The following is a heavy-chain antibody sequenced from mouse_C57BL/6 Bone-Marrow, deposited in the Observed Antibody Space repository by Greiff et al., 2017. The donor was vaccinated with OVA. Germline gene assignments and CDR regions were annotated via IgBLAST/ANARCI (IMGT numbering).Heavy chain of an antibody. CDR3: AREMVAPYYFDY. D-gene: IGHD1-3*01. V-gene: IGHV1-69*01. CDR1: GYTFTSYW. Sequence: QVQLQQPGAELVMPGASVKLSCKASGYTFTSYWMHWVKQRPGQGLEWIGEIDPSDSYTNYNQKFKGKSTLTVDKSSSTAYMQLSSLTSEDSAVYCCAREMVAPYYFDYWGQGTTLTVSS. J-gene: IGHJ2*01. CDR2: IDPSDSYT.